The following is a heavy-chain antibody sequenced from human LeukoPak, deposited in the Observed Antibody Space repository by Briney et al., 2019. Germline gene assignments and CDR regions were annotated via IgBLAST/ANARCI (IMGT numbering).Heavy chain of an antibody. Sequence: GGSLRLSCSASGFTFRTYSMNWVRQAPGKGPEWVAHIGGGGTFIYYADSVKGRFTISRDNDKNSLYLQMNSLRAEDTAVYYCARFLATWDYYYMDVWGNGTTVTVSS. V-gene: IGHV3-48*01. CDR1: GFTFRTYS. J-gene: IGHJ6*03. D-gene: IGHD3-3*01. CDR3: ARFLATWDYYYMDV. CDR2: IGGGGTFI.